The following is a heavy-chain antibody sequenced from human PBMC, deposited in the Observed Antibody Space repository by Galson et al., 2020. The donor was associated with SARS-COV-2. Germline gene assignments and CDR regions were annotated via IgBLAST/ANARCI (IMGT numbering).Heavy chain of an antibody. CDR3: ARGLLRGDILTGYYLGAYYYYGMDV. CDR1: GGTFSSYA. J-gene: IGHJ6*02. D-gene: IGHD3-9*01. Sequence: SVKVSCKASGGTFSSYAISWVRQAPGQGLEWMGGIIPIFGTANYAQKFQGRVTITADESTSTAYMELSSLRSEDTAVYYCARGLLRGDILTGYYLGAYYYYGMDVWGQGTTVTVSS. V-gene: IGHV1-69*13. CDR2: IIPIFGTA.